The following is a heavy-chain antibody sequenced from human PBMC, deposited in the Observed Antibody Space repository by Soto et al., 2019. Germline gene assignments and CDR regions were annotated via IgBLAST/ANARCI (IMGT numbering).Heavy chain of an antibody. J-gene: IGHJ1*01. CDR1: GYTFSSYG. D-gene: IGHD6-13*01. Sequence: ASVKVSCKASGYTFSSYGISWVRQAPGQGLEWMGWISGYNGNTNYAQKVQGRVIMTTDTSTSTVYMELRSLRSDDTAVYYFARERDDSSWSSVEYLQYWGQGTLVTVSS. V-gene: IGHV1-18*01. CDR2: ISGYNGNT. CDR3: ARERDDSSWSSVEYLQY.